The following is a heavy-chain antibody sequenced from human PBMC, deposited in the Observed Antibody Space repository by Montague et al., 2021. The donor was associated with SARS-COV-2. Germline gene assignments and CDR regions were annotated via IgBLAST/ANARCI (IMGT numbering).Heavy chain of an antibody. Sequence: SETLSLTCTVYGGVVRRRSSDEHRSEPQSPMERVGGIMHGGRTSYNPSLKSRVTISVDTSKNQFSLKLSSATAADTSVYYCARVHYRLLFVPRYYGMDVWGQGTTVTGSS. D-gene: IGHD2-2*01. V-gene: IGHV4-34*12. CDR1: GGVVRRRS. CDR3: ARVHYRLLFVPRYYGMDV. CDR2: IMHGGRT. J-gene: IGHJ6*01.